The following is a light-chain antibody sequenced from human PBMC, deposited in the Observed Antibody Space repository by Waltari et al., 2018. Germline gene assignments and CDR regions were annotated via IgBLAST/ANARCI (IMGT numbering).Light chain of an antibody. J-gene: IGKJ2*02. Sequence: EIVMTQSPAALSVSPGERATLSCRASQSVSSNLAWYQHKPGQPPRLLISGASTMATGVPARFSGSGSATEFTLTISSLQSEDSAIYYCQQYNTWPPSTFGQGTKLEIK. CDR1: QSVSSN. V-gene: IGKV3-15*01. CDR3: QQYNTWPPST. CDR2: GAS.